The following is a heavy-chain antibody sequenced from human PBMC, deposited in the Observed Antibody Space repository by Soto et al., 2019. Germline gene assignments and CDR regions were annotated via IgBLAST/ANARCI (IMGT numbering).Heavy chain of an antibody. D-gene: IGHD1-26*01. CDR3: AKEGGLSGSYYISSSYYFDY. J-gene: IGHJ4*02. Sequence: QVQLVESGGGVVQPGRSLRLSCAASGFTFSSYGMHWVRQAPGKGLEWVAIISYDGSNTYYADSVKGRFTISRDNSKNTLYLPMNSLRAEDTSVYYCAKEGGLSGSYYISSSYYFDYWGQGTLVTASS. CDR1: GFTFSSYG. V-gene: IGHV3-30*18. CDR2: ISYDGSNT.